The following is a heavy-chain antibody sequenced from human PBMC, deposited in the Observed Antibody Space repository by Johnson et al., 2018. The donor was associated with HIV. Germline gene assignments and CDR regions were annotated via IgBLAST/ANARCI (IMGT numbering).Heavy chain of an antibody. CDR1: LFTLLVFS. D-gene: IGHD3-16*01. V-gene: IGHV3-20*04. CDR2: IDWNGGST. Sequence: VPLVDPGGRVLPRGSSLCRSCPVSLFTLLVFSKNRVPQGPGKGLEWVSGIDWNGGSTSYADSVKGRFPISRDNTKNSLHLQMNSLRGEDTALYYCARSDYVWGSYTRKGAFDIWGQGTMVTVSS. J-gene: IGHJ3*02. CDR3: ARSDYVWGSYTRKGAFDI.